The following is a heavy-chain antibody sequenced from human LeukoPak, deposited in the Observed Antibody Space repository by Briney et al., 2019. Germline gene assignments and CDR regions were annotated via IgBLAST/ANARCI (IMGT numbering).Heavy chain of an antibody. D-gene: IGHD6-13*01. CDR1: GCTFSSYA. Sequence: GGSLRLSCAASGCTFSSYAMSWVRQAPGKGLECVSAISGSGGSTYYADSVKGRFTNSRDNSKNSLYLQMNSLRAEDTAVYYCAKDSWSSSWYYFDYWGQGTLVTVSS. V-gene: IGHV3-23*01. CDR3: AKDSWSSSWYYFDY. CDR2: ISGSGGST. J-gene: IGHJ4*02.